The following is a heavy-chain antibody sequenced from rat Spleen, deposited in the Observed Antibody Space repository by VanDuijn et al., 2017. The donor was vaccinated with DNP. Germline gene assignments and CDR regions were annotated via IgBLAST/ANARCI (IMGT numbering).Heavy chain of an antibody. V-gene: IGHV2-27*01. CDR2: IQNGGST. J-gene: IGHJ1*01. Sequence: QVQLKESGPGLVQPSQTLSLTCTVSGFPFTSYHVHWVRQPPGKGLDWMGRIQNGGSTDYNSALKSRLSISRDTSKSQVFLKMNSVQTEDTAMYFCASPITMMGYWYFDFWGPGTMVTVSS. D-gene: IGHD1-12*02. CDR1: GFPFTSYH. CDR3: ASPITMMGYWYFDF.